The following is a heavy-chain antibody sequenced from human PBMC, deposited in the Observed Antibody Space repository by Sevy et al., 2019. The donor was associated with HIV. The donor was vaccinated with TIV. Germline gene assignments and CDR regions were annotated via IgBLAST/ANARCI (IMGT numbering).Heavy chain of an antibody. D-gene: IGHD6-6*01. CDR2: ISSSSSTI. Sequence: GGSLRLSCAASGFTFSSYSMNWVRQAPGKGLEWVSYISSSSSTIYYADSVKGRFTISRDNAKNSLYLQMNSLRAEDTAGYYCARDWYSSSSGLLLWGQGTLVTVSS. CDR1: GFTFSSYS. V-gene: IGHV3-48*01. CDR3: ARDWYSSSSGLLL. J-gene: IGHJ4*02.